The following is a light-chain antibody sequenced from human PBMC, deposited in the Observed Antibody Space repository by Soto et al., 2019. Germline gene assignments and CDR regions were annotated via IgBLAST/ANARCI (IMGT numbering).Light chain of an antibody. CDR2: DAS. Sequence: EIVLTQSPATLSLSPGERATLSCRASQSPSGYLAWYQQRPGQAPRLLIYDASSRANGIPVRFTGSGSGTDFSLTISSLEPEDFAVYYCQQGSTWPTFGQGTRVDIK. J-gene: IGKJ1*01. V-gene: IGKV3-11*01. CDR1: QSPSGY. CDR3: QQGSTWPT.